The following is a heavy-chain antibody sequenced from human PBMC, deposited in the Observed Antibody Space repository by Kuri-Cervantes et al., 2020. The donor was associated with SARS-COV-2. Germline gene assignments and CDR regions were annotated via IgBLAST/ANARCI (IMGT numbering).Heavy chain of an antibody. V-gene: IGHV1-69*05. CDR2: IIPIFGTA. CDR1: GGTFSSYA. CDR3: ARDQYGSGGMGNY. D-gene: IGHD3-10*01. J-gene: IGHJ4*02. Sequence: SVKVSCKASGGTFSSYAISWVRQAPGQGLEWMGGIIPIFGTANYAQKFQGRVTITTDESTSTAYMELSSPRSEDTAVYYCARDQYGSGGMGNYWGQGTLVTVSS.